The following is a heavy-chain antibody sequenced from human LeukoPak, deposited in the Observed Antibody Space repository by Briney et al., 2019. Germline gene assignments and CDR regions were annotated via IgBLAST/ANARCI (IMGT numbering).Heavy chain of an antibody. D-gene: IGHD1-26*01. Sequence: GESLKISCKGSGYSFTSYWIGWVRQMPGKGLEWMGIIYPGDSDTRYSPSFQGQVTISADKSISTAYLQWSSLKASDTAMYYCARTIVGANDYVRHFDYWGQGTLVTVSS. V-gene: IGHV5-51*01. CDR1: GYSFTSYW. CDR3: ARTIVGANDYVRHFDY. CDR2: IYPGDSDT. J-gene: IGHJ4*02.